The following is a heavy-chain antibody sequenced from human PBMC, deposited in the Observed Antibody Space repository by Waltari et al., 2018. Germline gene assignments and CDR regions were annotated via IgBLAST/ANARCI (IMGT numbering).Heavy chain of an antibody. CDR3: ARPQIAAAVGWFDP. Sequence: QVQLQESGPGLVKPSETLSLTCAVSGYSISSGYYWGWIRQPPGKGLEWIGSIYHSGSTYYNPSLKSRVTISVDTSKNQFSLKLSSVTAADTAVYYCARPQIAAAVGWFDPWGQGTLVTVSS. V-gene: IGHV4-38-2*01. D-gene: IGHD6-13*01. CDR2: IYHSGST. CDR1: GYSISSGYY. J-gene: IGHJ5*02.